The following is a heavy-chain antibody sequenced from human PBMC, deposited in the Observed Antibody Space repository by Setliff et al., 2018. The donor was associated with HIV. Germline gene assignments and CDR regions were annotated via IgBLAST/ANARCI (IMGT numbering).Heavy chain of an antibody. V-gene: IGHV4-34*01. J-gene: IGHJ6*03. CDR2: INHSGST. Sequence: SETLSLTCAVYGGSFSGYYWSWIRQPPGKGLEWIGEINHSGSTNYNPSLKSRVTISVDTSKNKFSLKLSSVTAADTAVYYCARQDYYYDSSGYYGVVDYYYYYYMDVWGKGTTVTVSS. CDR3: ARQDYYYDSSGYYGVVDYYYYYYMDV. CDR1: GGSFSGYY. D-gene: IGHD3-22*01.